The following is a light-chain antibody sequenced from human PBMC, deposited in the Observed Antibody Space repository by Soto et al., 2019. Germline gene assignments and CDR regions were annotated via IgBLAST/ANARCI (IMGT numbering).Light chain of an antibody. CDR2: AAS. Sequence: DIQMTQSPSSLSASVGDRVTITFRASQSISSYLNWYQQKPGKAPKLLIYAASSLQSGVPSRFSGSGSGTDFTLTISSLQPEDFATYYCQQSYSTPPIPFGQGTRLEI. CDR3: QQSYSTPPIP. J-gene: IGKJ5*01. CDR1: QSISSY. V-gene: IGKV1-39*01.